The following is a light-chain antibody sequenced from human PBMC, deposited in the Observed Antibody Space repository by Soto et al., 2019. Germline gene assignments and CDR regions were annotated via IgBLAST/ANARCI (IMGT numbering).Light chain of an antibody. Sequence: EIVMTQSPATLSVSPGERATLSCRASQSVASLAWYQQTPGQAPRLLICGASNRVTGIPARFSGSGSGTEFTLTVSSLQSEDFAVYYCQQCDSWPFTFGQGTKLEIK. CDR2: GAS. V-gene: IGKV3-15*01. CDR1: QSVAS. J-gene: IGKJ2*01. CDR3: QQCDSWPFT.